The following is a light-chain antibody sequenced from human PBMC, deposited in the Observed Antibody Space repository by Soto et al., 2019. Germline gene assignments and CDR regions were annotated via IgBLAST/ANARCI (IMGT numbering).Light chain of an antibody. V-gene: IGLV1-44*01. CDR2: TNN. J-gene: IGLJ2*01. CDR3: AAWDDSLNGVV. Sequence: QSVLTQPPSASGTPGQRVTISCSGSISNIGGNTVNWYQQLPGTAPKLLMYTNNQRPSGVPDRFSGSKSGTSASLAISGLQSEDEADYYCAAWDDSLNGVVFGGGIKLTVL. CDR1: ISNIGGNT.